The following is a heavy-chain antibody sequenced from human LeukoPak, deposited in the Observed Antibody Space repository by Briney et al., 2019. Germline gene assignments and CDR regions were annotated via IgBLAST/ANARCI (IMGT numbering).Heavy chain of an antibody. CDR3: ARGSGYDPNFDY. J-gene: IGHJ4*02. CDR1: GFTSSSYE. CDR2: ISSSGSTI. Sequence: GGSLRLSCAASGFTSSSYEMNWVRQAPGKGLEWVSYISSSGSTIYYADSVKGRFTISRDNAKNSLYLQMNSLRAEDTAVYYCARGSGYDPNFDYWGQGTLVTVSS. V-gene: IGHV3-48*03. D-gene: IGHD5-12*01.